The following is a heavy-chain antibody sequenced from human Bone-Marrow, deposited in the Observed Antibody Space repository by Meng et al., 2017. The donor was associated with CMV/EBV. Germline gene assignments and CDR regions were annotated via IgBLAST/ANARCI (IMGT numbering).Heavy chain of an antibody. CDR1: GFTFSSYS. Sequence: GESLKISCAASGFTFSSYSMNWVRQAPGKGLEWVSYISSSSSTIYYADSVKGRFTISRDNAKNSLYLQMNSLRAEDTAVYYCARDAGDYEYGVDVWGQGTTVTVSS. CDR2: ISSSSSTI. CDR3: ARDAGDYEYGVDV. V-gene: IGHV3-48*04. J-gene: IGHJ6*02.